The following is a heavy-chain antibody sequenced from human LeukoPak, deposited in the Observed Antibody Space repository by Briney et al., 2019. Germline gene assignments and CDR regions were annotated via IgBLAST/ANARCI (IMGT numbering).Heavy chain of an antibody. Sequence: GGSLRLSCAASGFTFSSYAMNWVRQAPGKGLEWVSAIGRSGGSTYYADSVKGRFTMSRDNSKNTLSLRMNSLRAEDTAVYYCAKAPDCNSASCYTAIDYWGQGTLVTVSS. J-gene: IGHJ4*02. CDR2: IGRSGGST. CDR3: AKAPDCNSASCYTAIDY. V-gene: IGHV3-23*01. CDR1: GFTFSSYA. D-gene: IGHD2-2*02.